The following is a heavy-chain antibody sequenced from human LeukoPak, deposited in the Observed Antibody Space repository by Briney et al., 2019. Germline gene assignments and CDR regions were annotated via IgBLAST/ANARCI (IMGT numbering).Heavy chain of an antibody. D-gene: IGHD1-26*01. CDR1: GGSFSNYA. CDR2: FVPVFGPA. Sequence: SVTVSCKASGGSFSNYAVTWVRQAPGQGLEWMGGFVPVFGPANYAQKFQGRVTITADESTSTIYMELRSLTSDDTALYYCARSSGTYYFTDYWGQGTLVTVSS. J-gene: IGHJ4*02. CDR3: ARSSGTYYFTDY. V-gene: IGHV1-69*01.